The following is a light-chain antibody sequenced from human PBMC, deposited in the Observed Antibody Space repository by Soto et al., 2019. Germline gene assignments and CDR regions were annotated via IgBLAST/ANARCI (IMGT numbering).Light chain of an antibody. V-gene: IGKV1-5*03. CDR3: QHYNSYSEA. J-gene: IGKJ1*01. CDR2: KAS. Sequence: SVGDRFTITCLASQTISSWLAWYQQKPGKAPKLLIYKASTLKSGVPSRFSGSGSGTEFTLTISSLQPDDFATYYCQHYNSYSEAFGQGTKVDI. CDR1: QTISSW.